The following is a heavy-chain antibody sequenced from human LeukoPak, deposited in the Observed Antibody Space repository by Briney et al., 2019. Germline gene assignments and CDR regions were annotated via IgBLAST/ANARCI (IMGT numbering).Heavy chain of an antibody. CDR2: ISAYNGNT. CDR1: GYTFTSYG. D-gene: IGHD2-15*01. Sequence: GASVKVSWKASGYTFTSYGISWVRQAPGQGLEWMGWISAYNGNTNYAQKLQGSVTMTTDTSTSTAYMELRSLRSDDTAVYYCGMVVAATHYYYYYGMDVWGQGTTVTVSS. J-gene: IGHJ6*02. CDR3: GMVVAATHYYYYYGMDV. V-gene: IGHV1-18*01.